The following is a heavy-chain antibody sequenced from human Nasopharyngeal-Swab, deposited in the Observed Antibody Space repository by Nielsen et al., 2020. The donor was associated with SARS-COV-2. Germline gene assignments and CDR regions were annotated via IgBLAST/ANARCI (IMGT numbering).Heavy chain of an antibody. Sequence: GVLKISCAASGFTFSSYWMSWVRQAPGKGLEWVANIKQNGIEKYYVDSVKGRFTISRDNAKKSLYLQMNSLRAEDTAVYYCASSDYYDSSSYSHFDFWGRGTLVTISS. V-gene: IGHV3-7*01. J-gene: IGHJ4*02. CDR1: GFTFSSYW. CDR2: IKQNGIEK. CDR3: ASSDYYDSSSYSHFDF. D-gene: IGHD3-22*01.